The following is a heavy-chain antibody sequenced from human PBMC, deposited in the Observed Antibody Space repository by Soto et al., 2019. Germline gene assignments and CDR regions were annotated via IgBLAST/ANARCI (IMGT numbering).Heavy chain of an antibody. D-gene: IGHD2-15*01. CDR1: GFTFSNYA. CDR3: AQPPTLHCSGGTCHDF. J-gene: IGHJ4*02. Sequence: EVQLLESGGVLVQPGGSLRLSCAASGFTFSNYAMSWVRQAPGKGLEWVAGISGSGGSTYYADSVKGRFTISRDNSESTLYHPMTSVRAADTAVYVCAQPPTLHCSGGTCHDFWGQGCLVTVSS. CDR2: ISGSGGST. V-gene: IGHV3-23*01.